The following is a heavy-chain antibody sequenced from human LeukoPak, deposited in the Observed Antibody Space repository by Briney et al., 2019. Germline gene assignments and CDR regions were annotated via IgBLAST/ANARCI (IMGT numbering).Heavy chain of an antibody. Sequence: GGSLRLSCAASGFTFSSYGMHWVRQAPGKGLEWVAVISYDGSNKYYADSVKGRFTISRDNSKNTLYLQMNSLRAEDTAVYYCAKDPMVRGVIPWYYFDYWGQGTLVNVSS. D-gene: IGHD3-10*01. CDR1: GFTFSSYG. J-gene: IGHJ4*02. V-gene: IGHV3-30*18. CDR2: ISYDGSNK. CDR3: AKDPMVRGVIPWYYFDY.